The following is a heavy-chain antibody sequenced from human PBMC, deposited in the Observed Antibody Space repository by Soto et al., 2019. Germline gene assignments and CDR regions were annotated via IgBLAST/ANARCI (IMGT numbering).Heavy chain of an antibody. V-gene: IGHV4-59*12. J-gene: IGHJ4*02. D-gene: IGHD3-22*01. CDR3: ARSAYNSYWGNSFDY. Sequence: QVQLQESGPGLVKPSETLSLTCEVSGGSLSPYYWSWIRQAPGKRLEWIGYISHSGEAYYNPSLRSRVTISLDTSEKRFSLELSSVTAADTAIYYCARSAYNSYWGNSFDYWGQGTLVTVSS. CDR1: GGSLSPYY. CDR2: ISHSGEA.